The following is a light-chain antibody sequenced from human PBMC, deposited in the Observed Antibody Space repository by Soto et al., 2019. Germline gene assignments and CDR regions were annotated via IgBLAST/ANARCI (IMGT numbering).Light chain of an antibody. Sequence: QSVLTQPPSASGSPGQSVTISCTGTSSDVGGYNYVSWFQHHPGKAPKLLIHEVNKRPSGVPDRFSGSKSGNTASLTVSGLQAEDEADYYCSSYGGSTLFAFGTGTKVTVL. V-gene: IGLV2-8*01. CDR3: SSYGGSTLFA. J-gene: IGLJ1*01. CDR1: SSDVGGYNY. CDR2: EVN.